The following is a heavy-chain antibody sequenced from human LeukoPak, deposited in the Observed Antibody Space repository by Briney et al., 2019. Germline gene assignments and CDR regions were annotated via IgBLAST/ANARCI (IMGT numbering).Heavy chain of an antibody. CDR3: ARGAAVAGPPAFDI. V-gene: IGHV3-30-3*01. J-gene: IGHJ3*02. CDR2: ISYDGSNK. CDR1: GFTFSSYA. D-gene: IGHD6-19*01. Sequence: PGGSLRLSCAASGFTFSSYAMHWVRQAPGKGLEWVAVISYDGSNKYYADSVKGRFTISRDNSKNTLYLQMNSLRAEDTAVYYCARGAAVAGPPAFDIWGQGTVVTVSS.